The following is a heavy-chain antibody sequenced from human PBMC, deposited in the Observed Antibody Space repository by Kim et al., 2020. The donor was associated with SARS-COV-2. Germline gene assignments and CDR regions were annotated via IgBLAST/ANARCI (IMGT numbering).Heavy chain of an antibody. J-gene: IGHJ4*02. CDR1: GFTFSSYG. CDR2: IWYDGSNK. V-gene: IGHV3-33*01. Sequence: GGSLRLSCAASGFTFSSYGMHWVRQAPGKGLEWVAVIWYDGSNKYYADSVKGRFTISRDNSKNTLYLQMNSLRAEDTAVYYCARDPHHCSGGSCYDYWGQGTLVPVSS. D-gene: IGHD2-15*01. CDR3: ARDPHHCSGGSCYDY.